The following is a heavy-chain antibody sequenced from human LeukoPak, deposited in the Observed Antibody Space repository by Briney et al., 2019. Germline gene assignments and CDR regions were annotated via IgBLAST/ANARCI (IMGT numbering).Heavy chain of an antibody. CDR2: IYYSGST. J-gene: IGHJ4*02. CDR3: ARGAAGYSYG. D-gene: IGHD5-18*01. CDR1: GDSISSYY. Sequence: PSETLSLTCTVSGDSISSYYWSWIRQPPGKGLEWIGHIYYSGSTNYNPSLKSRVTISIDTSKNQFSLRLSSVTAADTAVYYCARGAAGYSYGWGQGTLVTVSS. V-gene: IGHV4-59*01.